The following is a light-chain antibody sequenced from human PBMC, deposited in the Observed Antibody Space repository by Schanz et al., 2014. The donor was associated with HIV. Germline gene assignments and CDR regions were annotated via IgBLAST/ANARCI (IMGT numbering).Light chain of an antibody. CDR3: QHYDSYPWT. CDR1: QSISSY. J-gene: IGKJ1*01. V-gene: IGKV1-5*03. CDR2: QAS. Sequence: DIQMTQSPSSLSASVGDRVTITCRASQSISSYLNWYQQKPGKAPKLLISQASTLETGVPSRFSGSGSGTKFTLTISSLQPDDSATYYCQHYDSYPWTFGQGTKVEI.